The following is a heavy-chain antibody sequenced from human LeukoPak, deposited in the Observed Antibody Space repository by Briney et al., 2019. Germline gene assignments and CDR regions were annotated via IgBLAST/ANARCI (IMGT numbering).Heavy chain of an antibody. D-gene: IGHD3-3*01. CDR3: ASDMSYSGYYIAY. V-gene: IGHV3-30-3*01. J-gene: IGHJ4*02. CDR2: ISYDGSNE. Sequence: GRSLRLSCAASGFTFSSYAMHWVRQAPGKGLEWVALISYDGSNEYYADSVKGRFTVSRDNSKNTLYLQMNSLRAEDTAVYYCASDMSYSGYYIAYWGQGTLVTVSS. CDR1: GFTFSSYA.